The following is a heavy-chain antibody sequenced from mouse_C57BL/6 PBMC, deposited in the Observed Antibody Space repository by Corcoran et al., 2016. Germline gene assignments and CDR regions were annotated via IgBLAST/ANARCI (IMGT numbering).Heavy chain of an antibody. V-gene: IGHV1-26*01. Sequence: EVQLQQSGPELVKPGASVMISCNASGYTFTDYYLNWVKQSHGKSLEWIGDINPNNGGTSYNQKCKGKATLTVDKSSSTAYMELRSLTSEDSAVYYCAYYYGSSLDYWGQGTTLTVSS. CDR3: AYYYGSSLDY. J-gene: IGHJ2*01. CDR2: INPNNGGT. D-gene: IGHD1-1*01. CDR1: GYTFTDYY.